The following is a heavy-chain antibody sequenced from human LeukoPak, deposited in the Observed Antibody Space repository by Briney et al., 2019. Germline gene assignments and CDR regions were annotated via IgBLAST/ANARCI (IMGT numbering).Heavy chain of an antibody. V-gene: IGHV4-4*02. CDR2: INHSGST. CDR1: GGSISSFNW. Sequence: SETLSLTCAVSGGSISSFNWWGWVRQPPGKGLEWIGEINHSGSTNYNPSLKSRVTISVDTSKNQFSLKLSSVTAADTAVYYCARQGEAVYYFDYWGQGTLVTVSS. D-gene: IGHD1-26*01. CDR3: ARQGEAVYYFDY. J-gene: IGHJ4*02.